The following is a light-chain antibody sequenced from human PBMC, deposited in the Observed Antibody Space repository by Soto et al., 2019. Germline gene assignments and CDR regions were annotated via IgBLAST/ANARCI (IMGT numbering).Light chain of an antibody. CDR1: QSISSW. J-gene: IGKJ1*01. Sequence: DIQMTQSPSTLSASVGDRVTITCRASQSISSWLAWYQQKPGKAPKLLIYKASSLESGVPSRFSGSGSGTEFTLTISSLQPDDFATYYCQHTYRTLWTFGQGAK. V-gene: IGKV1-5*03. CDR3: QHTYRTLWT. CDR2: KAS.